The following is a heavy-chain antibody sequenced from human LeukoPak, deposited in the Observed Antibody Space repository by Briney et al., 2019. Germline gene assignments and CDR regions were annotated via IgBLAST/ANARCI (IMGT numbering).Heavy chain of an antibody. CDR2: ISGSGDST. CDR1: GFTFSTYA. D-gene: IGHD3-22*01. J-gene: IGHJ4*02. Sequence: GGSLRLSCAASGFTFSTYAVNWVRQAPGKGLEWVSTISGSGDSTYYADSVKGRFTISRDNSKDTLYLQMSSVRVDDTAVYYRARDRGRYYDSRGFYWGFYFDSWGQGILVTVSS. CDR3: ARDRGRYYDSRGFYWGFYFDS. V-gene: IGHV3-23*01.